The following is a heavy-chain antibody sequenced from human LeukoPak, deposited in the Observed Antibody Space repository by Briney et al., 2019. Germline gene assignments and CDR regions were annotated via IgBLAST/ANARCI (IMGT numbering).Heavy chain of an antibody. CDR1: GFTFSSYA. D-gene: IGHD2-2*01. CDR2: IPYDGSNK. Sequence: GRSLRLSCAASGFTFSSYAMHWVRQPPGKGLEWVAVIPYDGSNKYYADSVKGRFTISRDNSKNTLYMQMNSMRAEDTAVYYCARPLGYCSSSSCQAFDYWGQGTLVTVSS. CDR3: ARPLGYCSSSSCQAFDY. V-gene: IGHV3-30-3*01. J-gene: IGHJ4*02.